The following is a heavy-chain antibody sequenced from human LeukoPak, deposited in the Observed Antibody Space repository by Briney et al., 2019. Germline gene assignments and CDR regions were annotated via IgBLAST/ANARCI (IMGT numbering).Heavy chain of an antibody. D-gene: IGHD3-10*01. Sequence: GGSLRLSCSASGFTFSSYGMQWARQAPGKGLEWVSGISWNNGSIAYADSVKGRFTISRDNAKNSLYLQMNSLRAEDTALYSCAKSSRITMVRGVIWDAFDIWGQGTMVTVSS. V-gene: IGHV3-9*01. CDR3: AKSSRITMVRGVIWDAFDI. CDR1: GFTFSSYG. CDR2: ISWNNGSI. J-gene: IGHJ3*02.